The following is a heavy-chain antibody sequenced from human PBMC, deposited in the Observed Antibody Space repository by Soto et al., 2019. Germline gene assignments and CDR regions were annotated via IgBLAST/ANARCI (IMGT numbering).Heavy chain of an antibody. CDR1: GFTFSSYG. J-gene: IGHJ6*02. D-gene: IGHD5-18*01. Sequence: SLRLSCAASGFTFSSYGMHWGRQAPGKGLEWVAVISYDGSNKYYADSVKGRFTISRDNSKNTLYLQMNSLRAEDTAVYYCAKDGDTAMVTYYYYGMDVWGQGTTVTVSS. CDR3: AKDGDTAMVTYYYYGMDV. CDR2: ISYDGSNK. V-gene: IGHV3-30*18.